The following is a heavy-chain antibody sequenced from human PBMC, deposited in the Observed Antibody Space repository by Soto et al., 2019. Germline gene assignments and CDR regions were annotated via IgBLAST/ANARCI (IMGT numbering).Heavy chain of an antibody. CDR2: IYYSGST. J-gene: IGHJ6*03. D-gene: IGHD3-3*01. V-gene: IGHV4-31*03. CDR1: GGSISSGGYY. CDR3: ARSVGDDVWSGPDPYYYYYYMDV. Sequence: QVQLQESGPGLVKPSQTLSLTCTVSGGSISSGGYYWSWIRQHPGKGLEWIGYIYYSGSTYYNPSLKSRGTITVETSKNQFSLKLSSVAAADTAVYYCARSVGDDVWSGPDPYYYYYYMDVWGKGTTVTVSS.